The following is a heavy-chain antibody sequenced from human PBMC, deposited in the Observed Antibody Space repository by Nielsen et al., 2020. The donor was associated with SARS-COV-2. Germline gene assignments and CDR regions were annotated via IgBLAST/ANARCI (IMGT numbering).Heavy chain of an antibody. J-gene: IGHJ5*02. Sequence: GGSLRLSCAASGLTLSSYGMEWVRKAPGKGLEWVAVISHDGNNQYYADSVKGRFTITRDNSKNTLYLQMNILRAEYTAVYYCAKDRDSSSSGALSWGQGTLVTVSS. CDR2: ISHDGNNQ. CDR3: AKDRDSSSSGALS. CDR1: GLTLSSYG. D-gene: IGHD6-6*01. V-gene: IGHV3-30*18.